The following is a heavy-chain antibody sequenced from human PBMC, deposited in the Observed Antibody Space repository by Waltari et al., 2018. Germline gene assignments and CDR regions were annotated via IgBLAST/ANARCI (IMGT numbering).Heavy chain of an antibody. J-gene: IGHJ3*02. D-gene: IGHD3-22*01. CDR1: GYTFTGYY. V-gene: IGHV1-2*06. CDR2: VHPNSGAT. CDR3: ARPRDDYDGTSYYYGYDDAFDI. Sequence: QVQIMQSGAELKKPGASVKVSCTASGYTFTGYYMHWVRQAPGQGLEWMGRVHPNSGATDYAQKFQGRVTITRDTSLSSAYMELRRLRSDDTAVYYCARPRDDYDGTSYYYGYDDAFDIWGQGTMVNVSS.